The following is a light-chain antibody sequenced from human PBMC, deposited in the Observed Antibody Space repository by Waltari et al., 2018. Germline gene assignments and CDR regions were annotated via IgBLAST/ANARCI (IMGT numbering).Light chain of an antibody. CDR1: QSISTY. J-gene: IGKJ1*01. CDR2: GAS. CDR3: QQSDSLPWT. Sequence: DIQMTQSPSSLSASVGDRVTITCRASQSISTYLSWYQQKPGKAPNLLIYGASNLQSGVPSSFSGRGSGTDFTLTISSLQPEDFANYYCQQSDSLPWTFGQGTKVEIK. V-gene: IGKV1-39*01.